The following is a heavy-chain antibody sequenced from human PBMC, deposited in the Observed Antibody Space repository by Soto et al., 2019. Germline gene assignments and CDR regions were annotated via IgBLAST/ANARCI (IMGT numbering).Heavy chain of an antibody. CDR2: IYSGGYT. Sequence: EVQLVESGGGLIQPGGSLRLSCAVSGFTVSNNYMSWVRQAPGKGLEGVSVIYSGGYTAYGDSVKGRFTISRDNSKNTLSLQRKSLGAADPALFSWSPWPGGGGYWGQGTLVTVSS. D-gene: IGHD3-10*01. CDR1: GFTVSNNY. V-gene: IGHV3-53*01. J-gene: IGHJ4*02. CDR3: SPWPGGGGY.